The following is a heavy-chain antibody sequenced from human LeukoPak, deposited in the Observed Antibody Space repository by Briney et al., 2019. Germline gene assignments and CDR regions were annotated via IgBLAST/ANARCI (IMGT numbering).Heavy chain of an antibody. J-gene: IGHJ4*02. CDR1: GGSISSSSYY. V-gene: IGHV4-39*01. CDR3: ASHGSGSSPFGY. D-gene: IGHD3-10*01. Sequence: KPSETLSLTCTVSGGSISSSSYYWGWIRQPPGKGLEWIGSIYYSGSTYYNPSLKSRVTISVDTSKNQFSLKLSSVTAADTAVYYCASHGSGSSPFGYWGQGTLVTVSS. CDR2: IYYSGST.